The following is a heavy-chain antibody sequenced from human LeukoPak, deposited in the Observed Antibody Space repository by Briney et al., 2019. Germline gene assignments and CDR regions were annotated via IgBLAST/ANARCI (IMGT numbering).Heavy chain of an antibody. J-gene: IGHJ4*02. CDR2: ISSSSSYI. V-gene: IGHV3-21*01. CDR1: GFTFSSYS. CDR3: ARVTYYYDSSGYFHYFDY. Sequence: GGSLRLSCAASGFTFSSYSMNWVRQAPGKGLEWVSSISSSSSYIYYADSVKGRFTISRDNAKNSLYLQMNSLRAEDTAVYYCARVTYYYDSSGYFHYFDYWGQGTLVTVSS. D-gene: IGHD3-22*01.